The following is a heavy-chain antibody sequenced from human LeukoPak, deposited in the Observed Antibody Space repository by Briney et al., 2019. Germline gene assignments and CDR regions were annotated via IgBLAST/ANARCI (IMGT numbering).Heavy chain of an antibody. CDR3: ASLTTADAFDI. CDR2: IYHSGRP. CDR1: GYSISSGYY. J-gene: IGHJ3*02. V-gene: IGHV4-38-2*02. Sequence: SETLSLTCTVSGYSISSGYYWGWIRQPPGKGLEWIGSIYHSGRPYYNPSLKSRVTMSVDTSKNQFSLKLSSVTAADTAVFYCASLTTADAFDIWGQGTMVTVSS. D-gene: IGHD3-22*01.